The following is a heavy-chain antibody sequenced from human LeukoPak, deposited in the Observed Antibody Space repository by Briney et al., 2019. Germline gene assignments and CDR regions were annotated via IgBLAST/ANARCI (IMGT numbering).Heavy chain of an antibody. Sequence: GGSLRLSCAASGFTFSTYWMHWVRQAPGKGLEWVSAISGGGGSTYYAASVKGRFTISRDNSKNTLYLQMNSLRAEDTAVYYCAKDVVTMIVGSNAFDIWGQGTMVTVSS. CDR3: AKDVVTMIVGSNAFDI. D-gene: IGHD3-22*01. CDR1: GFTFSTYW. V-gene: IGHV3-23*01. CDR2: ISGGGGST. J-gene: IGHJ3*02.